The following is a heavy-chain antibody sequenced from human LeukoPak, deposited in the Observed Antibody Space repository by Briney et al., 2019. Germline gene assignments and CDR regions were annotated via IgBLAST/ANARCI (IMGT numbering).Heavy chain of an antibody. J-gene: IGHJ4*02. Sequence: SETLSLTCTVSGGSISSHYWSWIPQPPGKGLKWIGYVYYSGRTNSNPSLKSRVTISVDTSKSQFSLRLSSVTAADTAVYYCAGGLRELTFDYWGQGTLVTVSS. V-gene: IGHV4-59*11. CDR3: AGGLRELTFDY. CDR1: GGSISSHY. D-gene: IGHD1-26*01. CDR2: VYYSGRT.